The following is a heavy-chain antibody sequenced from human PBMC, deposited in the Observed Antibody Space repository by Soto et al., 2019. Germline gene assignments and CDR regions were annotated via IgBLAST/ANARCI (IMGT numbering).Heavy chain of an antibody. D-gene: IGHD3-3*01. CDR1: GFALSVYA. V-gene: IGHV3-30-3*01. Sequence: QVQLVESGGGVVQPGGSLRLSCAASGFALSVYAMHWVRQAPGKGLEWVAVISYDGTIKHYMDSVKGRFTISRDNSKNMLFLQMNSLRPEDAAVFYCARSERSGYYDSWGLGTLVTVSS. CDR2: ISYDGTIK. J-gene: IGHJ4*02. CDR3: ARSERSGYYDS.